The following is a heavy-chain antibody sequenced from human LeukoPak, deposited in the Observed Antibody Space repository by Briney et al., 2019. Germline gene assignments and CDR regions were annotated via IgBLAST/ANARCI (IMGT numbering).Heavy chain of an antibody. CDR2: IYYSGST. Sequence: SETLSLTCTVSGGSISSYYWSWIRQPPGKGLEWIGYIYYSGSTNYNPSLKSRVTISVDTSKNQFSLKLSSVTAADTAVYYCARQLYSSGWYGFDYWGQGTLVAVSS. J-gene: IGHJ4*02. D-gene: IGHD6-19*01. CDR1: GGSISSYY. V-gene: IGHV4-59*01. CDR3: ARQLYSSGWYGFDY.